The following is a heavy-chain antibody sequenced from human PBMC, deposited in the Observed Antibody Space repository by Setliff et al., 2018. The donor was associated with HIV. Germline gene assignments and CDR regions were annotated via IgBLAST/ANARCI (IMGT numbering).Heavy chain of an antibody. CDR1: VFSLSPRGMS. CDR3: ARGSESLTYFDN. CDR2: IDWDDAK. D-gene: IGHD3-10*01. J-gene: IGHJ4*02. Sequence: SGPTLVNPTQTLTLTCTFSVFSLSPRGMSVSWIRQPPGKALEWLARIDWDDAKYYSTSLKTRLTISKDTSKNQVVLTMTNMDPVDTATYYCARGSESLTYFDNLGPGTLVTVSS. V-gene: IGHV2-70*11.